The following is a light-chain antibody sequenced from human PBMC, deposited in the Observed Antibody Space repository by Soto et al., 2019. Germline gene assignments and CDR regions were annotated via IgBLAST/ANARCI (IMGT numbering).Light chain of an antibody. CDR1: SSDIGGYIY. J-gene: IGLJ2*01. CDR2: EVS. CDR3: SSYSSANTVI. Sequence: QSDLTQPASVSASPGQSITISCTGTSSDIGGYIYVSWYQHHPGKAPRLMIYEVSSRPSGVSNRFSGSKSGNTASLTISGLQAEDEAQYYCSSYSSANTVIFGGGTKVTVL. V-gene: IGLV2-14*01.